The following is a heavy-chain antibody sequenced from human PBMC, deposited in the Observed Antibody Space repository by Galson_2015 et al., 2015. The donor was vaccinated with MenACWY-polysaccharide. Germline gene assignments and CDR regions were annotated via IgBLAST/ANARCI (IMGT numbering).Heavy chain of an antibody. D-gene: IGHD1-26*01. CDR1: GFTFSDYY. Sequence: SLRLSCAASGFTFSDYYMNWIRQAPGKGLEWVSYISTSGTNIYHADSVKGRFTISRDNAKNSLYLQMNSLRAEDTAVYYCAKLGLRWDLPRDYSFYMDVWGKGTVVTVSS. J-gene: IGHJ6*03. CDR2: ISTSGTNI. CDR3: AKLGLRWDLPRDYSFYMDV. V-gene: IGHV3-11*01.